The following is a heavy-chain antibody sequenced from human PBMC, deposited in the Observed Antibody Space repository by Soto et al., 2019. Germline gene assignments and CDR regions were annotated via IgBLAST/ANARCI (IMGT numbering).Heavy chain of an antibody. D-gene: IGHD3-10*01. Sequence: EVQLVESGGGLIQPGGSLRLSCAASGFTVSSNYMSWVRQAPGKGLEWVSVIYSGGSTYYADSVKGRFTISRDNSKNTLYVQMTGLRAEDTAVYYCARSHGGDYGSGSLAFYYWGQGALVTVSS. CDR2: IYSGGST. J-gene: IGHJ4*02. CDR1: GFTVSSNY. V-gene: IGHV3-53*01. CDR3: ARSHGGDYGSGSLAFYY.